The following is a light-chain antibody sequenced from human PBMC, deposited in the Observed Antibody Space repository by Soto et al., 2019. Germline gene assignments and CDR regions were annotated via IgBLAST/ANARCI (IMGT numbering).Light chain of an antibody. CDR3: ASYAGTKLFV. CDR2: EVT. Sequence: QSALTQPRSVSGSPGQSVTISCTGTSSDVGGYNYVSWYQQHPGKAPKLMIYEVTKMHSGVPDRFSGSKSGSTAYLTVSGLQADDEAEYYCASYAGTKLFVFGSGTKLTVL. J-gene: IGLJ1*01. V-gene: IGLV2-11*01. CDR1: SSDVGGYNY.